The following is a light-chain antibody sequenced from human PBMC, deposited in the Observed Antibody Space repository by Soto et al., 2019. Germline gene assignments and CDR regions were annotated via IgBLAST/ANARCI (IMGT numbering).Light chain of an antibody. Sequence: QAVVTQPPSVSGAPGQRVTISCSGSSSNIGAPYDVHWYQQLPGAAPKLLIYGNNNRPSAVPDRFSGSKSGTSASLAIAGLQAEDEADYYCQSYDSSLRGSVFGGGTKLTVL. J-gene: IGLJ3*02. CDR3: QSYDSSLRGSV. CDR1: SSNIGAPYD. V-gene: IGLV1-40*01. CDR2: GNN.